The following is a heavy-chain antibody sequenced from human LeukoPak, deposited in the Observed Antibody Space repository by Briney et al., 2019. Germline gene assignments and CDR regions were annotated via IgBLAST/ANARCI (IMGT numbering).Heavy chain of an antibody. CDR1: GYTFTGYY. V-gene: IGHV1-2*02. J-gene: IGHJ6*03. CDR2: INPNSGGT. CDR3: ARESDDFWSGYGLRNYYYMDV. D-gene: IGHD3-3*01. Sequence: ASVKVSCKASGYTFTGYYMHWVRQAPGQGLEWMGWINPNSGGTNYAQKFQGRVTMTRDTSISTAYMDLSRLRSEDTVVYYCARESDDFWSGYGLRNYYYMDVWGKGTTVTVSS.